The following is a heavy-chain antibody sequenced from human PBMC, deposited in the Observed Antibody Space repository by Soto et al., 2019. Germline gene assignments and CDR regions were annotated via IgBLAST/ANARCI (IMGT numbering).Heavy chain of an antibody. J-gene: IGHJ4*02. CDR2: IYYSVST. V-gene: IGHV4-39*01. CDR3: ARLYGSSLFAY. CDR1: GGSISSSSYY. D-gene: IGHD6-6*01. Sequence: QLQLQESGPGLVKPSETLSLTCTVSGGSISSSSYYWGWIRQPPGKGLEWIGTIYYSVSTYYNPSLQRRVTIPVDTSQIQFSLKLSSVTAADTAVYYCARLYGSSLFAYGGQGTLVTVSS.